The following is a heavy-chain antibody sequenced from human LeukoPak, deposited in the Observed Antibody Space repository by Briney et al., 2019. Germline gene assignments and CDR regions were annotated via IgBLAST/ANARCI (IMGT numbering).Heavy chain of an antibody. CDR3: AKDHALGSVVVVAATIFDY. Sequence: GGTLRLSCEASGFTFSSYGMSWVRQAPGKGLEGGSVISGSGDKTDYADSVKGRFTISRDNSKNTLYLQMNSLRAEDTAVYYCAKDHALGSVVVVAATIFDYWGQGTLVTVST. V-gene: IGHV3-23*01. CDR2: ISGSGDKT. D-gene: IGHD2-15*01. CDR1: GFTFSSYG. J-gene: IGHJ4*02.